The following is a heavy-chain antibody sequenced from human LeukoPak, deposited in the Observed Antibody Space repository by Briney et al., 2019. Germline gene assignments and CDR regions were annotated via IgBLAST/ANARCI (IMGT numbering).Heavy chain of an antibody. V-gene: IGHV4-34*01. CDR1: GGSFSGYY. CDR2: INHSGST. D-gene: IGHD7-27*01. Sequence: SETLSLTCAVYGGSFSGYYWSWIRQPPGKGLEWIEEINHSGSTNYNPSLKSRVTISVDTSKNQFSLKLSSVTAADTAVYYCASGWAFDYWGQGTLVTVSS. J-gene: IGHJ4*02. CDR3: ASGWAFDY.